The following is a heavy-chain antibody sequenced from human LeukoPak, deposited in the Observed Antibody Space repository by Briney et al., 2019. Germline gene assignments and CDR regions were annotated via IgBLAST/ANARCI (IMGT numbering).Heavy chain of an antibody. CDR3: ARGYDILTGDWSHDYYGMDV. J-gene: IGHJ6*02. CDR2: IYTSVST. Sequence: SETLSLTCTVSGGSISSYYWSWIRQPAGKGLEWIGRIYTSVSTNYNPSLKSRVTMSVDTSKNQFSLKLGSVTAADTAVYYCARGYDILTGDWSHDYYGMDVWGQGTTVTVSS. V-gene: IGHV4-4*07. CDR1: GGSISSYY. D-gene: IGHD3-9*01.